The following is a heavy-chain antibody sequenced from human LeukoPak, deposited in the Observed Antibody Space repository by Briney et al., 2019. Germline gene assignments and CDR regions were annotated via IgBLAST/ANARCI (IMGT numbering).Heavy chain of an antibody. D-gene: IGHD2-21*01. CDR1: APSTTTSCYH. V-gene: IGHV4-39*01. J-gene: IGHJ3*02. CDR2: IYYGGTT. Sequence: SQRLSLTWPLAAPSTTTSCYHWAWLREPGWRGLDGIGLIYYGGTTYHNPSLQSRVTISLDTSKHQFSLRLSSVAAADAGVYYCATYLHGTGAFDIWGQGTGDTVS. CDR3: ATYLHGTGAFDI.